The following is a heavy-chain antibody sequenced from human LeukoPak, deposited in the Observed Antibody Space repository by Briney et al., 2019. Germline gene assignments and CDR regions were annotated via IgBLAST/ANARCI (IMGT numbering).Heavy chain of an antibody. Sequence: SEALSLTCTVSGYSISSGYNWGWIRQPPGEGLEWIGSIYHTGSTYYNPSLKSRVTVSADTSKNQFSLKVTSVTAADTAVYYCARRVGRYFGERAYYYNYMDVWGKGTTVTISS. V-gene: IGHV4-38-2*02. J-gene: IGHJ6*03. D-gene: IGHD3-10*01. CDR3: ARRVGRYFGERAYYYNYMDV. CDR2: IYHTGST. CDR1: GYSISSGYN.